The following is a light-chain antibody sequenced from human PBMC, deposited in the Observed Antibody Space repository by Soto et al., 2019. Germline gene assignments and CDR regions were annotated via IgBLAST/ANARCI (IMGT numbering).Light chain of an antibody. Sequence: DIQMTQSPSSVSASVGDRVTITCRASQDISTWLAWYQQKPGKVPKRLIYGATSLQTGVPSRFSGSGSGTHFTLTIGSLQAEDFATYYCHQASSLPHTFGQATKLDIK. CDR2: GAT. J-gene: IGKJ2*01. CDR1: QDISTW. CDR3: HQASSLPHT. V-gene: IGKV1-12*01.